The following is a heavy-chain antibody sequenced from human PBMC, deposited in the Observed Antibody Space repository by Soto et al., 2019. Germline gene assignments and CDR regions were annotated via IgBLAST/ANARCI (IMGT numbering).Heavy chain of an antibody. CDR3: AKGFVHYWAFDY. CDR1: GFSFSTYG. V-gene: IGHV3-30*18. Sequence: GGSLRLSCAASGFSFSTYGMHWVRQAPGKGLEWVAFISNDGSNKYYADSVKGRFTISRDNSKNTLYLQMNSLRGEDTAVYYCAKGFVHYWAFDYWGQGTLDPVSS. J-gene: IGHJ4*02. CDR2: ISNDGSNK. D-gene: IGHD2-8*02.